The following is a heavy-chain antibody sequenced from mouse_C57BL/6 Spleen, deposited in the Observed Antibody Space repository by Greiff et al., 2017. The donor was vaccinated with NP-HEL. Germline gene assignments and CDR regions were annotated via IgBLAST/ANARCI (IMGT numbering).Heavy chain of an antibody. D-gene: IGHD2-5*01. J-gene: IGHJ2*01. CDR1: GFNIKNTY. CDR3: ATYSNPDY. V-gene: IGHV14-3*01. CDR2: IDPANGNT. Sequence: EVHLVESGAELVKPGASVKLSCTASGFNIKNTYMHWVKQRPEQGLEWIGRIDPANGNTKYAPKFQGKATITADTSSNTAYLQLSSLTSEDTAIYYCATYSNPDYWGQGTTLTVSS.